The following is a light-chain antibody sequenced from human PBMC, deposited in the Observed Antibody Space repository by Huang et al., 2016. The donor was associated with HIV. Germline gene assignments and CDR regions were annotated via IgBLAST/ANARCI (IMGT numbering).Light chain of an antibody. CDR2: DAS. Sequence: EVVMTQSPGTLSVSPGDRATLSCRASQSVRSTLAWYQQKPGQAPRLLIYDASTRATGVPARFSGSGSGTQFTLSISSLQSEDFAVYYCQQYDNWPPFTFGPGTKVDIK. J-gene: IGKJ3*01. V-gene: IGKV3-15*01. CDR1: QSVRST. CDR3: QQYDNWPPFT.